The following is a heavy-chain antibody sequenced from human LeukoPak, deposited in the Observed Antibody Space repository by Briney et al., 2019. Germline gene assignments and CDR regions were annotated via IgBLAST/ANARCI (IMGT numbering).Heavy chain of an antibody. CDR1: GFTFSSYE. CDR3: ARDASPKILNDY. J-gene: IGHJ4*02. V-gene: IGHV3-48*03. CDR2: ISSSGSTI. Sequence: GGSLRLSCAASGFTFSSYEMNWVRQAPGKGLEWVSYISSSGSTIYYADSVKGRFTISRDNAKNSLYLQMNSLRAEDTAVYYYARDASPKILNDYWGQGTLVTVSS.